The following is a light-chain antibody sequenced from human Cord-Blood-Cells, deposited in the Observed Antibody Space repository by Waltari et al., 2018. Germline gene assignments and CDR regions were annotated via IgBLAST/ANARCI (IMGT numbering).Light chain of an antibody. CDR2: GAS. CDR1: QSVSSN. V-gene: IGKV3-15*01. CDR3: QQYNNWPLT. Sequence: DIVMTQTQATLSVSPGERATLSRRASQSVSSNLAWYQQKPGQAPRLLIYGASTRATGIPARFSGSGSGTEFTLTISSLQSEDFAVYDCQQYNNWPLTFGGGTKVEIK. J-gene: IGKJ4*01.